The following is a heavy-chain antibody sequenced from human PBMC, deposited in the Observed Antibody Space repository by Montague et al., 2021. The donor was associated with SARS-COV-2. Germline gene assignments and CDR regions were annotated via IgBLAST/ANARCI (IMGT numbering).Heavy chain of an antibody. CDR1: GGSFSGYY. Sequence: SETLSLTCAVYGGSFSGYYWSWIRQPPGKGLEWIGENNHSGSTNYNPSLKSRVTISVDTSKNQFSLKLSSVTAADTAVYYCARSGYSSSWYGFRSWFDPWGQGTLVTVSS. CDR2: NNHSGST. V-gene: IGHV4-34*01. D-gene: IGHD6-13*01. J-gene: IGHJ5*02. CDR3: ARSGYSSSWYGFRSWFDP.